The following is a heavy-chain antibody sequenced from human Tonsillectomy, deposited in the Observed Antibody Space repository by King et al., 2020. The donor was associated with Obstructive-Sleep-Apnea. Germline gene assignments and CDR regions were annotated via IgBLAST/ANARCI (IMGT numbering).Heavy chain of an antibody. CDR2: IYYSGST. Sequence: QLQESGPGLVKPSQILSLTCTVSGGFISSGAYYWSWIRRRPGKGLEWIGYIYYSGSTYYNPSLKSRVIISVDTSKNQFSLKVSSVTAADTAVYYCAGGGQGSRGFEAPPDFWGQGTLVTVSS. V-gene: IGHV4-31*03. CDR1: GGFISSGAYY. CDR3: AGGGQGSRGFEAPPDF. J-gene: IGHJ4*02. D-gene: IGHD6-25*01.